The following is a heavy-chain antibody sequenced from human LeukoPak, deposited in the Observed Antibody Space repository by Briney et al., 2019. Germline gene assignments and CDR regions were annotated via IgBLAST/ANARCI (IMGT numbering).Heavy chain of an antibody. Sequence: SETLSLTCTVSGDSISSYYWSWIRQPPGKGLEWIGYIYHSGSTNYNPSLKSRVTISADTSKDQFSLKLASVTAADTAVYYCATGYSSTWYYFDYWGRGTLVTASS. CDR2: IYHSGST. J-gene: IGHJ4*02. CDR3: ATGYSSTWYYFDY. V-gene: IGHV4-59*01. CDR1: GDSISSYY. D-gene: IGHD6-13*01.